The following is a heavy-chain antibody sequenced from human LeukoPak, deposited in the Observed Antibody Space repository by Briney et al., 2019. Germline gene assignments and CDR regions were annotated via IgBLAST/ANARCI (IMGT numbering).Heavy chain of an antibody. CDR3: ARGVPSYAYDDSGYYHSSAGYKP. Sequence: PSETLSLTCAVYGGSLSGSYWSWIRQPPGKGLEWIGEINHVGSTTYNPSLKSRVTISVDTSKNHFSLKLSSVTAADTAVFYCARGVPSYAYDDSGYYHSSAGYKPWGQGTLVTVSS. CDR1: GGSLSGSY. V-gene: IGHV4-34*01. D-gene: IGHD3-22*01. J-gene: IGHJ3*01. CDR2: INHVGST.